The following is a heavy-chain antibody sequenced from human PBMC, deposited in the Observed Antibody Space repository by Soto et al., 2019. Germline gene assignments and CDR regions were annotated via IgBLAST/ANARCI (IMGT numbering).Heavy chain of an antibody. Sequence: EVQLVESGGGLVQPGGSLRLSCAASGFTVSSNYMSWVRQAPGKGLEWVSVIYSGGSTYYADSVKGRFTISRDNSKNTLYLQMNSLRAEDTAVYDCARDRRQWLENDAFDIWGQGTMVTVSS. D-gene: IGHD6-19*01. V-gene: IGHV3-66*01. J-gene: IGHJ3*02. CDR3: ARDRRQWLENDAFDI. CDR1: GFTVSSNY. CDR2: IYSGGST.